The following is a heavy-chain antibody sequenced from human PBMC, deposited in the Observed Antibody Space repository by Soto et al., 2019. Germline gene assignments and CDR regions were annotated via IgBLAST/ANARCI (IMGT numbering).Heavy chain of an antibody. D-gene: IGHD3-16*02. CDR3: AGTYTFGGVIHFDY. J-gene: IGHJ4*02. CDR2: IYYSGST. Sequence: QVQLQESGPGLVKPSQTLSLTCTVSGGSISSGGYYWSWIRQHPGKGLEWIGYIYYSGSTYYNPSLKSRVTISVYTSKNQFSLKLSSVTAADTAVYYCAGTYTFGGVIHFDYWGQGTLVTVSS. V-gene: IGHV4-31*03. CDR1: GGSISSGGYY.